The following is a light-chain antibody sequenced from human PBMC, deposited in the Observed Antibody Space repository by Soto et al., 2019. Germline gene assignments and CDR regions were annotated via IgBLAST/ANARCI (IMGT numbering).Light chain of an antibody. CDR1: QGVSSN. J-gene: IGKJ2*01. V-gene: IGKV3-15*01. Sequence: ETVMTQSPGTLCVSPGERVTLSCRASQGVSSNLAWYQQKPGQAPRLLIYGASTRATGIPARFSGSGSGTEFTLTISTLQSEDFAVYYCQQYDDWPPYTFGQGTKLEIK. CDR2: GAS. CDR3: QQYDDWPPYT.